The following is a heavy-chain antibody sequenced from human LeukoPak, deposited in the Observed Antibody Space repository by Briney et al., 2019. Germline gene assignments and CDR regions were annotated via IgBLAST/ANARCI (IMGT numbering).Heavy chain of an antibody. CDR2: IYYSGST. Sequence: SETLSLTCTVSGGSISSYYWSWIRQPPGKGLEWIGYIYYSGSTNYNPSLKSRVTISVDTSKNKFSLKLSSVTAADTAVYYCARARTGALYYYGMDVWGQGTTVTVSS. J-gene: IGHJ6*02. CDR1: GGSISSYY. CDR3: ARARTGALYYYGMDV. D-gene: IGHD3/OR15-3a*01. V-gene: IGHV4-59*12.